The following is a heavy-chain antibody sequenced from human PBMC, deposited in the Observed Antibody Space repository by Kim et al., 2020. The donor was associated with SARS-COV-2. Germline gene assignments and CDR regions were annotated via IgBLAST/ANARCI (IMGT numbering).Heavy chain of an antibody. D-gene: IGHD3-22*01. J-gene: IGHJ4*01. CDR2: ISTNGGST. V-gene: IGHV3-64D*09. CDR1: GFTFSTYA. CDR3: VKTYYYDSSGYSRGYFD. Sequence: GGSLRLSCSASGFTFSTYAMHWVRQAPGKGLEYVSAISTNGGSTYYTDSVKGRFTISRDNSKNTLCLQMSSLRADDTAVYYCVKTYYYDSSGYSRGYFD.